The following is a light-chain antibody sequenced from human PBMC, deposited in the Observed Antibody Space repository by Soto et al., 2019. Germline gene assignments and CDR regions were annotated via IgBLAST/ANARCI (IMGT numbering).Light chain of an antibody. CDR1: SSDVGSYDL. Sequence: QSALTQPASVSGSPGQSITISCTGTSSDVGSYDLVSWYQQHPGKAPKLMIFEVSDRPSGISHRFSGSKSGNTASLTISGLQAEDDADYYCSSYTSSSTHLFGTGTKLTVL. CDR2: EVS. CDR3: SSYTSSSTHL. V-gene: IGLV2-14*02. J-gene: IGLJ1*01.